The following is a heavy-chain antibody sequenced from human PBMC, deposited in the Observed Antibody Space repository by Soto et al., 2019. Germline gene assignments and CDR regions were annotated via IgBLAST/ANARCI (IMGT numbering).Heavy chain of an antibody. Sequence: QVQLQQWGAGLLKPSETLSLTCAVYGGSFSGYYWSWIRQPPGKGLEWIGEINHSGSTNYNPSLKSRVTISVDTSKNQFSLKLSSVTDADTAVYYCARGHGDYVWAKGYFQHWGQGTLVTGSS. CDR2: INHSGST. CDR1: GGSFSGYY. J-gene: IGHJ1*01. CDR3: ARGHGDYVWAKGYFQH. D-gene: IGHD3-16*01. V-gene: IGHV4-34*01.